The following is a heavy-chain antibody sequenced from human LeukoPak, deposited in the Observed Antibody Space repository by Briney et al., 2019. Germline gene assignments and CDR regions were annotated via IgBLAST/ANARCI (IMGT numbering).Heavy chain of an antibody. CDR2: TSDSGGST. CDR1: GFPFSSYA. V-gene: IGHV3-64D*09. CDR3: VRGYSFGPYGMDV. Sequence: GGSLRLSCSASGFPFSSYAMHWVRQAPGKGLEYVSATSDSGGSTYYADSVKGRVTISRDNSKNTLYLQMSSLRAEDTAVYFCVRGYSFGPYGMDVWGQGTTVTVSS. J-gene: IGHJ6*02. D-gene: IGHD2-15*01.